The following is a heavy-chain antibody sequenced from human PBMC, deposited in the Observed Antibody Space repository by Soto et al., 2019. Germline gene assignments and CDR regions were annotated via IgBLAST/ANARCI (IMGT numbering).Heavy chain of an antibody. CDR3: AGDKVVGAENYYYYYYGMDV. J-gene: IGHJ6*02. Sequence: ASVKVSCKASGGTFSSYAISWVRQAPGQGLEWMGGIIPIFGTANYAQKFQGRVTITADESTSTAYMELSSLRSEDTAVYYCAGDKVVGAENYYYYYYGMDVWGQGTTVTVSS. D-gene: IGHD1-26*01. CDR1: GGTFSSYA. CDR2: IIPIFGTA. V-gene: IGHV1-69*13.